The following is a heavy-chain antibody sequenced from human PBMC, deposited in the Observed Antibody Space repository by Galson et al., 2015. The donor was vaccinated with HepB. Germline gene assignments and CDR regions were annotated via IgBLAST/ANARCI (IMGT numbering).Heavy chain of an antibody. Sequence: SLRLSCAASGFTVSSNYMSWVRQAPGKGLEWVSVIYSGGGTYYADSVKGRCTISRDNSKNTLYLLMNSLRAEDTAVYYCARDRGPINYDFWSGYYRGDYCYYGMDVWGQGTTVTVSS. CDR1: GFTVSSNY. CDR3: ARDRGPINYDFWSGYYRGDYCYYGMDV. D-gene: IGHD3-3*01. CDR2: IYSGGGT. V-gene: IGHV3-66*01. J-gene: IGHJ6*02.